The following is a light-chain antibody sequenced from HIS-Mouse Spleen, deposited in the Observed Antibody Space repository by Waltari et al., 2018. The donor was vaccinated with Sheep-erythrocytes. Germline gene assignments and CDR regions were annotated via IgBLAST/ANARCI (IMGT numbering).Light chain of an antibody. CDR1: SSDVGGYNS. CDR3: CSYAGSYNHV. Sequence: QSALTQPRSVSGSPGQSVTISCTGTSSDVGGYNSVSGYQQHPGNAPKLMIYDVSKRPSGVPDRFSGSKSGNTASLTISGLQAEDEADYYCCSYAGSYNHVFATGTKVTVL. CDR2: DVS. J-gene: IGLJ1*01. V-gene: IGLV2-11*01.